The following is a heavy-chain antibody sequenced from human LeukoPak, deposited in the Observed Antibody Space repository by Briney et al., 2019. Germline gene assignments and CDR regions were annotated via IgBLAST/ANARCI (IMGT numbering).Heavy chain of an antibody. CDR3: ARSMVLIAAAGKGFDY. J-gene: IGHJ4*02. CDR2: IYYSGST. V-gene: IGHV4-59*12. Sequence: SETLSLTCTVSGDSISSYYWSWIRQPPGKGLEWIGYIYYSGSTNYNPSLKSRVTISVDTSKNQFSLKVSSVTAADTAVYYCARSMVLIAAAGKGFDYWGQGTLVTVSS. CDR1: GDSISSYY. D-gene: IGHD6-13*01.